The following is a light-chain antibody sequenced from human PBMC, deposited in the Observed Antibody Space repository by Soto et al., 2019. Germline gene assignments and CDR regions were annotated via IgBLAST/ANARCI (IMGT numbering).Light chain of an antibody. CDR2: GNS. CDR3: QSYDSSLSGYV. V-gene: IGLV1-40*01. CDR1: SSNIGAGYD. Sequence: QSVLTQPPSVSGAPGQRVTISCTGSSSNIGAGYDVHWYQQLPGTAPKLLIHGNSNRPSGVPDRFSGSKSGTSASLAITGLLAEDEADYYCQSYDSSLSGYVFGTGTKLTVL. J-gene: IGLJ1*01.